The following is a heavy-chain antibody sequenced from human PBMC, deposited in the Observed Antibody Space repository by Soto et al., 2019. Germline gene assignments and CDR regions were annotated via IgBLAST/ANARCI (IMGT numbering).Heavy chain of an antibody. J-gene: IGHJ5*02. CDR3: ARGGFSTVTSPQISRFDP. CDR1: GFTFSSYA. CDR2: ISSNGGST. Sequence: GGSLRLSCAASGFTFSSYAMHWVRQAPGKGLEYVSAISSNGGSTYYANSVKGRFAISRDNSKKTLYLQMGSLRAEDMAVYYCARGGFSTVTSPQISRFDPWGQGTLVTVSS. V-gene: IGHV3-64*01. D-gene: IGHD4-17*01.